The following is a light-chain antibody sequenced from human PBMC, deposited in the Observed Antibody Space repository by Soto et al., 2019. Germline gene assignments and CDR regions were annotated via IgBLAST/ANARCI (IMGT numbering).Light chain of an antibody. CDR3: SAYTTSSTVV. Sequence: QSAPTQPASVSGSPGQSITISCTGTSSDVGAYDYVSWFQQHPGKAPKLIIYDINNRPSGVSNRFSGSKSGNTASLTISGLQAEDEADYYCSAYTTSSTVVFGGGTKDTVL. CDR2: DIN. J-gene: IGLJ3*02. CDR1: SSDVGAYDY. V-gene: IGLV2-14*03.